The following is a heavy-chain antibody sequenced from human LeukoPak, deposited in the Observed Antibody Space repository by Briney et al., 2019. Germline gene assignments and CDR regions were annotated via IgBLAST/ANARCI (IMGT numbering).Heavy chain of an antibody. CDR1: GGSFSGYY. CDR3: VTEPGYCTGGRCYGGWFDP. V-gene: IGHV4-34*01. J-gene: IGHJ5*02. Sequence: PSETLSLTCAVYGGSFSGYYWSWIRQAPGKGLEWIGEINHSGNTNYNPSLKSRVTISVDTSKNQFSLKLSSVTAADTAVYYCVTEPGYCTGGRCYGGWFDPWGQGTLDTVSS. D-gene: IGHD2-15*01. CDR2: INHSGNT.